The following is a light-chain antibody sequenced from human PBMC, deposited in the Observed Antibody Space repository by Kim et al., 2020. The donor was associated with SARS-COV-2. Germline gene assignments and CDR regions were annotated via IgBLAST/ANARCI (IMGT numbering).Light chain of an antibody. CDR3: YSAADNNWL. Sequence: PGQTARITCAGAVLAKRYALWFQQKPGQAPLLVIYKDSKRPSGIPERFSGSSSGTTVTLTISGAQVEDEADYYCYSAADNNWLFGGGTQLTVL. J-gene: IGLJ3*02. CDR2: KDS. CDR1: VLAKRY. V-gene: IGLV3-27*01.